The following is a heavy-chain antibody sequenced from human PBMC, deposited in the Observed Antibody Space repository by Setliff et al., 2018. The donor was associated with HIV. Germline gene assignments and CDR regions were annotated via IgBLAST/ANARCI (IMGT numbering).Heavy chain of an antibody. CDR2: IYYSGST. CDR3: ARDFKRYNSPCRFDP. J-gene: IGHJ5*02. Sequence: SETLSLTCTVSGDSISSYYWSWIRQPPGKGLEWIGYIYYSGSTNYNPSLKSRVTISLDMSKNQFSLRLSSVTAADTAVYYCARDFKRYNSPCRFDPWGQGTLVTVSS. V-gene: IGHV4-59*12. CDR1: GDSISSYY. D-gene: IGHD6-13*01.